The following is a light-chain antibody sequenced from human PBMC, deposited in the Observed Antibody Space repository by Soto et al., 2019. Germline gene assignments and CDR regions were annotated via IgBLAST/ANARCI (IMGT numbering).Light chain of an antibody. Sequence: EIVMTQSPATLSVSPGEGATLSCTASHYIYSNVAWFQQRPGQAPRLLIYRASTRATGTPARFTGSGSGTEFTLTITSLQSEDFALYYCQQYHNFWTFGQGTEVEIK. J-gene: IGKJ1*01. CDR1: HYIYSN. CDR2: RAS. V-gene: IGKV3-15*01. CDR3: QQYHNFWT.